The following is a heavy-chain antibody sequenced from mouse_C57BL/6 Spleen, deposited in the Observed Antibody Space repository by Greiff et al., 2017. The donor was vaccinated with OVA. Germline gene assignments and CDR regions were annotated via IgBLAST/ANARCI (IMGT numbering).Heavy chain of an antibody. CDR2: IDPSDSYT. CDR3: ARTRDAWFAY. D-gene: IGHD3-3*01. V-gene: IGHV1-50*01. J-gene: IGHJ3*01. Sequence: VQLQQPGAELVKPGASVKLSCKASGYTFTSYWMQWVKQRPGQGLEWIGEIDPSDSYTNYNQKFKGKATVTVDTSSSTAYMQLSSLTSEDSAVYYCARTRDAWFAYWGQGTLVTVSA. CDR1: GYTFTSYW.